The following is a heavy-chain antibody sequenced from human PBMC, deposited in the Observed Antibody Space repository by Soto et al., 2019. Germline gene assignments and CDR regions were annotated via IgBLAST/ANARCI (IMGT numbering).Heavy chain of an antibody. Sequence: QVQLVQSGAEVKKPGASVKVSCKASGYTFTSYGISWVRQAPGQGLEWMGWISAYNGNTNYAQKLQGRVTMTTDTSLSPADMGLRSLRSDDTAVYYCARPTYYYDSSGYWNYYYYGMDVWGQGTTVTVSS. CDR3: ARPTYYYDSSGYWNYYYYGMDV. J-gene: IGHJ6*02. CDR2: ISAYNGNT. V-gene: IGHV1-18*01. D-gene: IGHD3-22*01. CDR1: GYTFTSYG.